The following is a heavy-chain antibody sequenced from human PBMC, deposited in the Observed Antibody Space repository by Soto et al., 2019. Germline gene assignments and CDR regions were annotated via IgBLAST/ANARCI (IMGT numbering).Heavy chain of an antibody. Sequence: EVQLVQSGAEVKKPGESLKISCKGSGYSFANYWIGWVRQMPGKGLECMGIIYPDDSETRYGPSFQGQVTISADKSVSTAYLQWSSLKAWDTAMYYCTGWGQTAMAGGDSWGQGPLVTVSS. CDR2: IYPDDSET. CDR1: GYSFANYW. V-gene: IGHV5-51*01. J-gene: IGHJ4*02. D-gene: IGHD5-18*01. CDR3: TGWGQTAMAGGDS.